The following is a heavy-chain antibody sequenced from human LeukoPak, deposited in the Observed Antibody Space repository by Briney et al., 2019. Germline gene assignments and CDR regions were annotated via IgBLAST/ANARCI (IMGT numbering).Heavy chain of an antibody. CDR2: INSDGCST. V-gene: IGHV3-74*01. CDR1: GFTFSSYW. J-gene: IGHJ4*02. CDR3: ARDPSYSENLDY. D-gene: IGHD1-26*01. Sequence: PGGSLRLSCAASGFTFSSYWMHWVRQAPGKGLVWVSRINSDGCSTIYADSVKGRFTISRDNAKNTLYLQMNSLRAEDTAVYYCARDPSYSENLDYWGQGTLVTVSS.